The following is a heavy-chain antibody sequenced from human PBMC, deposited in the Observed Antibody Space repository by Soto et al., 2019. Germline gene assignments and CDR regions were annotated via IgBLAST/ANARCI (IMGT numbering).Heavy chain of an antibody. V-gene: IGHV3-53*02. CDR1: GFTVSSNY. CDR3: ARVMLLENWLDP. D-gene: IGHD2-15*01. CDR2: IYSGGST. Sequence: EVQLVETGGGLIQPGGSLRLSCAASGFTVSSNYMSWVRQAPGKGLEWVSVIYSGGSTYYADSVKGRFTISRDNSKNTLYLQMNSLRAEDTAVYYCARVMLLENWLDPWGQGTLVTVSS. J-gene: IGHJ5*02.